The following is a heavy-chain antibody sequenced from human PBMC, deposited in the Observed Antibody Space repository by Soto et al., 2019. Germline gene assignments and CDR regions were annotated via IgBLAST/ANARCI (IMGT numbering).Heavy chain of an antibody. Sequence: PSQTLSLTCAISGDSVSSNSVAWSWIRQSPSRGLEWLGRTYFRSKWYNDYAVSVKSRITVNPDTSKNQFSLQLNSVTPEDTAVYYCARPVHDAFDIWGQGTIVTVSS. J-gene: IGHJ3*02. CDR1: GDSVSSNSVA. V-gene: IGHV6-1*01. CDR3: ARPVHDAFDI. CDR2: TYFRSKWYN.